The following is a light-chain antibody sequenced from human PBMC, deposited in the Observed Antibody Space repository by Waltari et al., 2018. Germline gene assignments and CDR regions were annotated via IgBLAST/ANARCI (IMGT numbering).Light chain of an antibody. CDR3: AAWDDSLNGVV. J-gene: IGLJ2*01. CDR1: ALSDHY. Sequence: SYELTQPPSVSVSPGQTARITCSGDALSDHYAFWYQWKPGQAPVVLIYKDSERPSGIPERFSGSKSGTSASLVISGLQSEDEADYYCAAWDDSLNGVVFGGGTKVTVL. V-gene: IGLV3-25*02. CDR2: KDS.